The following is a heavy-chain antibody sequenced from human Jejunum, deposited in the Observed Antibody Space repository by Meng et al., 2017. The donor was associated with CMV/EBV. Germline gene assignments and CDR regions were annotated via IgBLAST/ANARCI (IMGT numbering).Heavy chain of an antibody. CDR3: TTLYGDSIS. CDR2: IYHSGRT. J-gene: IGHJ4*02. CDR1: GGSIRNDQW. Sequence: QGPVQGSGPGLVKASETLSLTCDVSGGSIRNDQWWSWVRQAPGKGLEWIGEIYHSGRTNYNPSVKSRVSMSVDKSQNHFSLRLSSVTAADTAVYYCTTLYGDSISWGQGTLVTVSS. D-gene: IGHD4-17*01. V-gene: IGHV4-4*02.